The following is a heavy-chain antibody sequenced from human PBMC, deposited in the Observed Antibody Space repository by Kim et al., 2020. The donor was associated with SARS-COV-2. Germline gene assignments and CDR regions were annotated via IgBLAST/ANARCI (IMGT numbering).Heavy chain of an antibody. J-gene: IGHJ4*02. Sequence: ASVKVSCKASGFTFTFYSMHWVRRAPGQGLEWMGMINRSGGGTNYAQKFQGRVTMTGDTSTNTVYMELSSLSSDDTAVYYFAKEGGHWGQGTLVAVSS. V-gene: IGHV1-46*01. CDR3: AKEGGH. CDR1: GFTFTFYS. D-gene: IGHD3-16*01. CDR2: INRSGGGT.